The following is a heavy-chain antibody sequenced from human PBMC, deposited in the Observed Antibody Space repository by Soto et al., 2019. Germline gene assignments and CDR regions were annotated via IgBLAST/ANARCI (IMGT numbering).Heavy chain of an antibody. CDR3: ARQSEDLTSTFEY. V-gene: IGHV3-21*06. J-gene: IGHJ4*02. CDR1: GVTFTRYS. D-gene: IGHD7-27*01. Sequence: GASLRLSCAASGVTFTRYSMNWVRQARGKGLEWVSSISSTTNYIYYGDSIKGRFTISSDNAQNPLSLEMNSLRDEDTAVYYCARQSEDLTSTFEYWGQGPLVPVSS. CDR2: ISSTTNYI.